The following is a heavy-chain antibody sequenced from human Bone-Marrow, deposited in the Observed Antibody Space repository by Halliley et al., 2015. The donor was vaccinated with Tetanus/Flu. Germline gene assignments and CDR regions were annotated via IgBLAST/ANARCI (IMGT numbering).Heavy chain of an antibody. CDR2: IYWDNAK. J-gene: IGHJ4*02. V-gene: IGHV2-5*02. CDR3: VHTLYMSGTFYFDF. D-gene: IGHD3-10*01. Sequence: EWLAVIYWDNAKRYSPSLTTRLIITKDPSKNQVVLTMTDMDPLDTATYYCVHTLYMSGTFYFDFWGQGTLVTVSS.